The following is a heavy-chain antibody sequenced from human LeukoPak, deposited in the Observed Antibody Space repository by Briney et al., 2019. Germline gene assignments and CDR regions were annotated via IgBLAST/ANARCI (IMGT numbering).Heavy chain of an antibody. J-gene: IGHJ3*02. CDR2: INSDGSST. Sequence: PGGSLRLSCAASGFTFSSYWMHWLRQAPGKGLVWVSRINSDGSSTSYADSVKGRFTISRDNAKDTLYLQMNSLRAEDTAVYYCARVAWGSAADAFDIWGQGTMVTVSS. CDR3: ARVAWGSAADAFDI. D-gene: IGHD3-16*01. CDR1: GFTFSSYW. V-gene: IGHV3-74*01.